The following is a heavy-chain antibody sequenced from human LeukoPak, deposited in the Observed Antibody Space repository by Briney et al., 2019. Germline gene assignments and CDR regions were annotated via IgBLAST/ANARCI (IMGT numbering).Heavy chain of an antibody. CDR2: ISSSGSTI. J-gene: IGHJ4*02. V-gene: IGHV3-11*04. D-gene: IGHD3-22*01. CDR1: GFTFSDYY. Sequence: GGSLRLSCAASGFTFSDYYMSWIGQAPGKGLEGVSYISSSGSTIYYADSVKGRFTISRDNAKNSLYLQMNSLRAEDTAVYYCARVYYYDSSGYPPPPDYWGQGTLVTVSS. CDR3: ARVYYYDSSGYPPPPDY.